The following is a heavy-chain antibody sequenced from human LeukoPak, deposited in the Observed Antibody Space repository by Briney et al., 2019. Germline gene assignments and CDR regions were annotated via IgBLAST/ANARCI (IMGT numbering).Heavy chain of an antibody. D-gene: IGHD2-15*01. CDR2: INHSGST. CDR3: ARVRRYCSGGSCLYFDY. V-gene: IGHV4-34*01. Sequence: PSETLSLTCTVSGGSISSYYWSWIRQPPGKGLEWIGEINHSGSTNYNPSLKSRVTISVDTSKNQFSLKLSSVTAADTAVYYCARVRRYCSGGSCLYFDYWGQGTLVTVSS. CDR1: GGSISSYY. J-gene: IGHJ4*02.